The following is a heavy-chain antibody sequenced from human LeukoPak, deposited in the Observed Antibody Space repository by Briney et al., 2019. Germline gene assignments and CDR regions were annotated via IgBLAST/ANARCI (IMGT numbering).Heavy chain of an antibody. J-gene: IGHJ4*02. CDR2: INHSGST. D-gene: IGHD6-13*01. Sequence: GSLRLSCAASGFTFSSYSMNWVRQSPGKGLEWIGEINHSGSTNYNPSLKSRVTMSVDTSQKQFSLRLTSVRAADTAVYYCARGRYLTTLSGAAAGFLDYWGQGTVVTVSS. V-gene: IGHV4-34*01. CDR1: GFTFSSYS. CDR3: ARGRYLTTLSGAAAGFLDY.